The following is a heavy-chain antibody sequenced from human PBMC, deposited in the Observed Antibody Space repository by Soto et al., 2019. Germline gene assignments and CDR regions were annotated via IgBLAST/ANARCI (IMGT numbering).Heavy chain of an antibody. D-gene: IGHD4-17*01. CDR1: CGSISCYY. J-gene: IGHJ4*02. CDR3: ARASPGYGAYGY. CDR2: IYYSGST. Sequence: SGTPFLPLPGPCGSISCYYWGLNPQPPGKGLEWIGYIYYSGSTNYNPSLKSRVTISVDTSKNQFSLKLSSVTAADTAVYYCARASPGYGAYGYWGQGTLVTVSS. V-gene: IGHV4-59*01.